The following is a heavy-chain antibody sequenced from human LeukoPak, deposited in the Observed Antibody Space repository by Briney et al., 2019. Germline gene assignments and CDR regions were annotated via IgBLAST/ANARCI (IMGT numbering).Heavy chain of an antibody. CDR1: GGTFSSYA. D-gene: IGHD2-15*01. J-gene: IGHJ6*03. CDR3: ARDRVVAANYYYYMDV. CDR2: IIPIFSTA. V-gene: IGHV1-69*05. Sequence: GASVKVSCKASGGTFSSYAISWVRQAPGQGLEWMGRIIPIFSTANYAQKFQGRVTITTDESTSTAYMELNSLRSEDTAVYHCARDRVVAANYYYYMDVWGKGTTVTVSS.